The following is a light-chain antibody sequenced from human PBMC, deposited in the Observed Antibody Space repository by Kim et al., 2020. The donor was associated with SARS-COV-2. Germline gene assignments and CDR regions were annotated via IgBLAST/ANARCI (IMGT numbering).Light chain of an antibody. J-gene: IGKJ4*01. CDR2: GAS. V-gene: IGKV3-15*01. CDR1: QSVTGN. CDR3: QQYNSWPLT. Sequence: SVAPWERFTLSCRASQSVTGNLAWYQQKPGQAPRLLIYGASTGATGIPARFSGSGSGTEFTLTISSLQSEDFAFYYCQQYNSWPLTFGGGTKLEI.